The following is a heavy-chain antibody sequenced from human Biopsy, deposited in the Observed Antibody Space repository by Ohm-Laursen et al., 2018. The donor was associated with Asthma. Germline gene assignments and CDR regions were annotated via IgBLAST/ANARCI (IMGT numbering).Heavy chain of an antibody. CDR3: ARTYYDFLTGQVKDVFGV. V-gene: IGHV1-3*04. CDR1: GYNFISFA. J-gene: IGHJ3*01. D-gene: IGHD3-9*01. CDR2: VNTGNGDT. Sequence: ATVKISCKASGYNFISFAIHWVRQAPGQRLEWMGWVNTGNGDTKYSQKFQGRDTITRDTSASTAYMELRSLRSEDTATYYCARTYYDFLTGQVKDVFGVWGQGTMVTVSS.